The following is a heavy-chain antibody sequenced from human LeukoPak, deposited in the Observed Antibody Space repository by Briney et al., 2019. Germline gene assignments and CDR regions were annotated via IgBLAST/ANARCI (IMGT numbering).Heavy chain of an antibody. CDR3: ASGDILTGTLDY. D-gene: IGHD3-9*01. Sequence: PGGSLRLSCAASGSTFSSYEMNWVRQAPGKGLEWVSYISSSGSTIYYADSVKGRFTISRDNAKNSLYLQMNSLRAEDTAVYYCASGDILTGTLDYWGQGPLVTVSS. V-gene: IGHV3-48*03. CDR2: ISSSGSTI. CDR1: GSTFSSYE. J-gene: IGHJ4*02.